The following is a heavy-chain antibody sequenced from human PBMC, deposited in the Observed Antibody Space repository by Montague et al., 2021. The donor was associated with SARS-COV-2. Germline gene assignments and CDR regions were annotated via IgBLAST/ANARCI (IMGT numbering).Heavy chain of an antibody. D-gene: IGHD5-24*01. V-gene: IGHV4-39*07. CDR3: ARGVKRCLQPPRWQGVYYFDY. J-gene: IGHJ4*02. CDR2: IYYSGST. Sequence: SETLSLTCTVSGGSISSSSYYWGWIRQPPGKGLEWIGSIYYSGSTYYXPSLKSRVTISVDTSKNQFSLKLSSVTAADTAVYYCARGVKRCLQPPRWQGVYYFDYWGQGTLVTVSS. CDR1: GGSISSSSYY.